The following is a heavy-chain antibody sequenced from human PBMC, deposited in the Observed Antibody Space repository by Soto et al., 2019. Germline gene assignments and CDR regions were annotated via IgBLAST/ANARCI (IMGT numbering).Heavy chain of an antibody. V-gene: IGHV3-15*01. CDR1: GFTFSNAW. D-gene: IGHD4-17*01. CDR3: NAAHKHGDYADAFDI. CDR2: IKSKTDGGPT. J-gene: IGHJ3*02. Sequence: LSLTCAASGFTFSNAWMSWVRQAPGKGLEWVGRIKSKTDGGPTDYAAPVKGRFTISRDDSKNTLYLQMNSMKTEDTAVYYCNAAHKHGDYADAFDIWAQGTMVTVSS.